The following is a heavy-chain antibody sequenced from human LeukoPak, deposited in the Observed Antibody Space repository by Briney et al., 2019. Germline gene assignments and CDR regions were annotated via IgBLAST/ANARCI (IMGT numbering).Heavy chain of an antibody. Sequence: SETLSLTCTVPGGSISSSSYYWSWIRQPPGKGLEWIGSIYYSGSTYYNPSLKSRVTISVDTSKNQFSLKLSSVTAADTAVYYCARHTYYYDSSGYLYPRAFDIWGQGTMVTVSS. J-gene: IGHJ3*02. V-gene: IGHV4-39*01. CDR3: ARHTYYYDSSGYLYPRAFDI. CDR1: GGSISSSSYY. CDR2: IYYSGST. D-gene: IGHD3-22*01.